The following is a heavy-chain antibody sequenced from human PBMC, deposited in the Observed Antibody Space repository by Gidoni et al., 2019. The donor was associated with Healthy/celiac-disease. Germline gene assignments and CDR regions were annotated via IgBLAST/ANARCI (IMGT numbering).Heavy chain of an antibody. CDR2: ISAYNGNA. D-gene: IGHD6-13*01. CDR1: GYTCTSHG. V-gene: IGHV1-18*01. Sequence: QVHLAQSGAEVKKPGASVKGSCKASGYTCTSHGISWVRQAPGQGLEWMGWISAYNGNANCPQELQGRDTMATNSSTSTAYMELRNLRSDGAAVYYCARAENRAAAATDAFDIWGQGTMVTVSS. J-gene: IGHJ3*02. CDR3: ARAENRAAAATDAFDI.